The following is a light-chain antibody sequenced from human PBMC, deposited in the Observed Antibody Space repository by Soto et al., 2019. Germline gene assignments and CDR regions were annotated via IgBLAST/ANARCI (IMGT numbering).Light chain of an antibody. CDR3: QSAVSSGTFYVV. CDR2: KDS. CDR1: ALPKQY. J-gene: IGLJ2*01. V-gene: IGLV3-25*03. Sequence: SYELTQPPSVSVSPGQTARITCSGDALPKQYAYWYQQKPGQAPVLVIYKDSERPSGIPERFSGSSSGTTVTLTISGVQAEDEADYYCQSAVSSGTFYVVFGGGTKLTVL.